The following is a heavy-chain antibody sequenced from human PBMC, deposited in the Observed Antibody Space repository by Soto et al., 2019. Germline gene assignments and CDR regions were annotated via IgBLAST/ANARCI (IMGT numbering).Heavy chain of an antibody. D-gene: IGHD2-2*01. J-gene: IGHJ6*02. CDR3: ARHDCISSSCYYYYYYGMDV. V-gene: IGHV1-69*13. CDR1: GYTFTSYA. CDR2: IIPIFDTA. Sequence: GASVKVSCKASGYTFTSYAMHWVRQAPGQGLEWMGGIIPIFDTANYAQKFQGRVTITADESTSTAYMELSSLRSEDTAVYYCARHDCISSSCYYYYYYGMDVWGQGTTVTVSS.